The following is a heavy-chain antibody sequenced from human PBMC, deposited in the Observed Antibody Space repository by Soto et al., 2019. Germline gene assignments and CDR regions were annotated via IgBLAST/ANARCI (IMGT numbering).Heavy chain of an antibody. CDR2: IYSGGST. J-gene: IGHJ4*02. CDR3: LVASAAY. Sequence: GGSLRLSCAASGFTVSSNYMSWVRQAPGKGLEWVSVIYSGGSTYYADSVKGRFIISRDNSQNTVYLQMSSLTTADTAVYYCLVASAAYWGQGTQVTVSS. V-gene: IGHV3-66*01. D-gene: IGHD6-13*01. CDR1: GFTVSSNY.